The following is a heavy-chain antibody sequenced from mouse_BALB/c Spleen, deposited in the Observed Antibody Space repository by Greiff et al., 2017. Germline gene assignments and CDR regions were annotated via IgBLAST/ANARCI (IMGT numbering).Heavy chain of an antibody. Sequence: QVQLQQSGAELVRPGTSVKVSCKASGYAFTNYLIEWVKQRPGQGLEWIGVINPGSGGTNYNEKFKGKATLTADKSSSTAYMQLSSLTSDDSAVYFCARMGSDAMDYWGQGTSVTVSS. CDR1: GYAFTNYL. CDR2: INPGSGGT. J-gene: IGHJ4*01. CDR3: ARMGSDAMDY. V-gene: IGHV1-54*01. D-gene: IGHD2-3*01.